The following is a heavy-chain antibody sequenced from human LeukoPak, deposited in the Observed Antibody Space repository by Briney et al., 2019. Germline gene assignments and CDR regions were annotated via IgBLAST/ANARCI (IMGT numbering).Heavy chain of an antibody. D-gene: IGHD3-22*01. CDR3: ARYDYYDSSGYYFDY. Sequence: SETLSLTCTVSGGSISSYYWSWIRQPPGKGLEWIGYIYYSGSTNYNPSLKSRVTISVDTSKNQFSLKLSSVTAADTAVYYCARYDYYDSSGYYFDYWGRGTLVTVSS. V-gene: IGHV4-59*08. CDR2: IYYSGST. J-gene: IGHJ4*02. CDR1: GGSISSYY.